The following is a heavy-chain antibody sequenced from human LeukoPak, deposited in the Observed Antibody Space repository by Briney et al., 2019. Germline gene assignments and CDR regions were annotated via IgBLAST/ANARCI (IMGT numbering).Heavy chain of an antibody. J-gene: IGHJ6*03. CDR1: GFTFRSYG. CDR2: IAYDGSNK. V-gene: IGHV3-30*18. Sequence: PGRSLRLSCAASGFTFRSYGMHWVRQAPGKGLEWVAVIAYDGSNKYYADSVKGRFTISRDNSKNTLYLQMNSLRAEDTAVYYCAKDRCSNGIGCYYYYMEVWGKGTTVTISS. D-gene: IGHD2-8*01. CDR3: AKDRCSNGIGCYYYYMEV.